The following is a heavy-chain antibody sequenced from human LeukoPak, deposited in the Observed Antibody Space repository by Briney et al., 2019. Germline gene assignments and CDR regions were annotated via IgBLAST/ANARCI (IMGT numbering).Heavy chain of an antibody. CDR2: ISSSSSYI. V-gene: IGHV3-21*01. J-gene: IGHJ3*02. D-gene: IGHD5-18*01. CDR1: GFTFSSYS. CDR3: ARGVGTAILDAFDI. Sequence: PGGSLRLSCAASGFTFSSYSMIWVRQAPGKGLEWVSSISSSSSYIYYADSVKGRFTISRDNAKNSLYLQMNSLRAEDTAVYYCARGVGTAILDAFDIWGQGTMVTVSS.